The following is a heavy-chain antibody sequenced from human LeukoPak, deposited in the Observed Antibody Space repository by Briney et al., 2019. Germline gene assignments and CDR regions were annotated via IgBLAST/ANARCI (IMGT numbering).Heavy chain of an antibody. CDR3: ASIGYCSSTSCSKEGY. V-gene: IGHV3-21*01. D-gene: IGHD2-2*01. CDR2: SSSSSYI. J-gene: IGHJ4*02. Sequence: SSSSSYIYYADSVKGRFTISRDNAKNSLYLQMNSLRAEDTAVYYCASIGYCSSTSCSKEGYWGQGTLVTVSS.